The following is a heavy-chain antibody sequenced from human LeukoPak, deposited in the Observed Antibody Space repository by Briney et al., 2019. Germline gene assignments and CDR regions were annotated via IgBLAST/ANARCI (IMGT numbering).Heavy chain of an antibody. CDR1: GGFISSYY. CDR3: ARSLNYYDSSGYSH. Sequence: SEPLSLTCTASGGFISSYYWSWIRHPPGEGLEWIGYIYYSGSTNYNPSLKSRVTISVDTSKNQFSLKLSSVTAADTAVYYCARSLNYYDSSGYSHWGQGTLVTVSS. CDR2: IYYSGST. J-gene: IGHJ4*02. D-gene: IGHD3-22*01. V-gene: IGHV4-59*01.